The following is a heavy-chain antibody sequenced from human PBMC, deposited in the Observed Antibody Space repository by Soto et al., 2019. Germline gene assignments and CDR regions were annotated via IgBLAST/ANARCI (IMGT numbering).Heavy chain of an antibody. D-gene: IGHD2-2*01. V-gene: IGHV3-9*01. CDR1: GFTFDDYA. CDR3: TKGASTSCFSAFDL. CDR2: ISCNSGNI. Sequence: EVQLVESGGGLVQPGRSLRLSCTASGFTFDDYAMHWVRQAPGKGLEWVSSISCNSGNIVYADSVRGRFTISRDNAKTSLHLQMNSLRAEDTALYYCTKGASTSCFSAFDLWGQGTMVTVSS. J-gene: IGHJ3*01.